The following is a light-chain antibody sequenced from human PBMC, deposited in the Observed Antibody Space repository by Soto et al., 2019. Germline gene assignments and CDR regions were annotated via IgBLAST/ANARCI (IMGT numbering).Light chain of an antibody. CDR3: LLDYAYFWA. CDR2: AAS. V-gene: IGKV1-6*01. CDR1: QGIRSA. Sequence: AIQVTQSPSSPSASVGDRVTITCRTSQGIRSALGWYQQKPGKVPKLLIYAASTLQSGVPSRFSGSGSGRDFTLTISSLQPEDFATYYCLLDYAYFWAFGQGTKVDI. J-gene: IGKJ1*01.